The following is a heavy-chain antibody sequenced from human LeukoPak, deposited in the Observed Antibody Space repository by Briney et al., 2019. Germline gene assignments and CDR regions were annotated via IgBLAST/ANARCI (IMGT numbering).Heavy chain of an antibody. J-gene: IGHJ4*02. D-gene: IGHD4-11*01. CDR1: GGSISGFY. Sequence: ETLSLTCTVSGGSISGFYWSWLRQPPGKGLEWIGYIHYSGSTNYNPSLKSRVTISVDTSKNQFSLKLNSVTAADTAVYYCARQDNDYPYYFDYWGQGTLVTVSS. CDR3: ARQDNDYPYYFDY. CDR2: IHYSGST. V-gene: IGHV4-59*08.